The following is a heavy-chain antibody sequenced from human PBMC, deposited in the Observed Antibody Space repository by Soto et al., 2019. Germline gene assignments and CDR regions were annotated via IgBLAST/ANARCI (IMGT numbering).Heavy chain of an antibody. J-gene: IGHJ4*02. V-gene: IGHV3-74*01. CDR3: TRLLAVAGINY. D-gene: IGHD6-19*01. Sequence: EVHLVESGGGLVQPGGSLRLSCAASGFTLSNYWMHWVRQVPGKGLVWVSRINSDGRNTSYADSVKGRFTISRDNAKNTLYLQMDSLGVEDTAVYYCTRLLAVAGINYWGQGTLVTVSS. CDR1: GFTLSNYW. CDR2: INSDGRNT.